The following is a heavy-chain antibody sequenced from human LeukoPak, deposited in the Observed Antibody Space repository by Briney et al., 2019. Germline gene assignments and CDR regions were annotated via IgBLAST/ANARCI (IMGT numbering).Heavy chain of an antibody. CDR2: ISSSSSYI. V-gene: IGHV3-21*01. J-gene: IGHJ4*02. Sequence: GGSLRLSCAASGFTFSSYSMNWVRQAPGKGLEWVSSISSSSSYIYYADSVKGRFTISRDNAKNSLYLQMNSLRAEDTAVYYCARDAKAGTPIFDYWGQGTLVTVSS. CDR1: GFTFSSYS. CDR3: ARDAKAGTPIFDY. D-gene: IGHD6-19*01.